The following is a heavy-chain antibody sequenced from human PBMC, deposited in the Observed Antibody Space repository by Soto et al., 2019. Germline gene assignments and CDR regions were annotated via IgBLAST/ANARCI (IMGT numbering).Heavy chain of an antibody. J-gene: IGHJ4*02. Sequence: GASVKVSCKASGYTFTSYGISWVRQAPGQGLEWMGWISAYNGNTNYAQKPQGRVTMTTDTSTSTAYMELRSLRSDDTAVYYCARGVLSAYYDFWRELDYWGQGTLVTVSS. D-gene: IGHD3-3*01. CDR2: ISAYNGNT. CDR3: ARGVLSAYYDFWRELDY. CDR1: GYTFTSYG. V-gene: IGHV1-18*01.